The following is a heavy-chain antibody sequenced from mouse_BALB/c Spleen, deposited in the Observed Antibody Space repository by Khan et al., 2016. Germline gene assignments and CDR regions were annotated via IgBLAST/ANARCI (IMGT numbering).Heavy chain of an antibody. Sequence: EVELVESGGGLVKPGGSLKLSCAASGFTISSYAMSWVRQTPEKRLEWVATISNGGNYTYYPDNLKGRSTISRDNVKNTLYLEMSSLRSAATASYACARQEGMALDYCRKGTTLTVSS. CDR2: ISNGGNYT. D-gene: IGHD2-10*02. V-gene: IGHV5-9-3*01. J-gene: IGHJ2*01. CDR1: GFTISSYA. CDR3: ARQEGMALDY.